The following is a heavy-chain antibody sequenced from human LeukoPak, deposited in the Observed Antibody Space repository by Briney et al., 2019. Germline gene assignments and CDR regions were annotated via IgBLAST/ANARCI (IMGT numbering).Heavy chain of an antibody. CDR2: ISGDGGST. J-gene: IGHJ4*02. CDR3: AGGGNPYYFDY. V-gene: IGHV3-43*02. D-gene: IGHD3-10*01. CDR1: GFTFSNYW. Sequence: GGSLRLSCAASGFTFSNYWMHWVRQAPGKGLEWVSLISGDGGSTYYADSVKGRFTISRDNSKNSLYLQMNSLRTEDTALYYCAGGGNPYYFDYWGQGTLVTVSS.